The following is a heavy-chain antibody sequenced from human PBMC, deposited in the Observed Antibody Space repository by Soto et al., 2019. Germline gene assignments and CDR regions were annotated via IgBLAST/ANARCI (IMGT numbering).Heavy chain of an antibody. V-gene: IGHV1-2*04. Sequence: ASVKVSCKASGYTFTGYYMHWVRQAPGQGLEWMGWINPNSGGTNYAQKFQGWVTMTRDTSISTAYMELSRLRSDDTAVYYCARDSSAAARRGGMDVWGQGITVTVSS. CDR1: GYTFTGYY. D-gene: IGHD3-22*01. CDR3: ARDSSAAARRGGMDV. CDR2: INPNSGGT. J-gene: IGHJ6*02.